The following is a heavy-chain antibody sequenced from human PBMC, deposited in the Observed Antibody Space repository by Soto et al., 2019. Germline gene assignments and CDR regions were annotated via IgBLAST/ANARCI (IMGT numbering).Heavy chain of an antibody. CDR2: VNAGNDNT. CDR1: GYTFTNNV. J-gene: IGHJ4*02. D-gene: IGHD5-18*01. V-gene: IGHV1-3*01. Sequence: ASVKVSCKTSGYTFTNNVIHWVRQAPGQRLEWMGWVNAGNDNTKWSREFQGRLTLTKDTSATTSYMELSSLTSEDTAIYFCAREVPYGYSRFDYWGQGTLVTVSS. CDR3: AREVPYGYSRFDY.